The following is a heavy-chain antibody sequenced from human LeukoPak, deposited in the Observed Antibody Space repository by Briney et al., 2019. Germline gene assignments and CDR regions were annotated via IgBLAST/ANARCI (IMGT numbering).Heavy chain of an antibody. V-gene: IGHV3-49*04. CDR1: GFTFEDYA. D-gene: IGHD1-14*01. Sequence: PGGSLRLSCTTSGFTFEDYAMTWVRQAPGKGLEWVGFIRSKDFGRTTEYAASVKGRFTVSRDDSRGIAYLQMNSLKGEDTATYYCARSITGTGWKYYFDHWGQGTLITVSS. CDR3: ARSITGTGWKYYFDH. CDR2: IRSKDFGRTT. J-gene: IGHJ4*02.